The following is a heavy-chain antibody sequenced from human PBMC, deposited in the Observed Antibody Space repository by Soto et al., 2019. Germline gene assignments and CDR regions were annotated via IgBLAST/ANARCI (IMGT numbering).Heavy chain of an antibody. Sequence: QVRLQQWGAGLLKPSETLSLICAVSGGSFSDDYWSWIRQSPGKGLEWMGEINHSGDTKYNPSIKSSVTMSVDTYKNQISLNVKSVTAADTAVYYCGRRPKAMVVANFWGQGTLVTVSS. D-gene: IGHD2-21*01. V-gene: IGHV4-34*01. J-gene: IGHJ4*02. CDR1: GGSFSDDY. CDR2: INHSGDT. CDR3: GRRPKAMVVANF.